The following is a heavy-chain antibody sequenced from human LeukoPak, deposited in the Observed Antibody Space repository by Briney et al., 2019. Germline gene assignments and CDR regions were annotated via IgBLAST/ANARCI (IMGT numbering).Heavy chain of an antibody. V-gene: IGHV3-73*01. CDR3: RLEPPPDY. Sequence: PGGSLRLSCAASGFIFSGSEIHWVHQASGKGLEWIGRIITKANSYATGYTASVKGRFTISRDDSKNTAYLHMNSLKLEDTAVYYCRLEPPPDYWGQGTLVTVSS. J-gene: IGHJ4*02. D-gene: IGHD1-1*01. CDR1: GFIFSGSE. CDR2: IITKANSYAT.